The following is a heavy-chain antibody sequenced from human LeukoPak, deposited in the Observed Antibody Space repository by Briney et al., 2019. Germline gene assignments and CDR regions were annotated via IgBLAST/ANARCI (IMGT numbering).Heavy chain of an antibody. CDR1: GFTFTSSA. V-gene: IGHV1-58*02. CDR2: IVVGSGNT. Sequence: SVKVSCKASGFTFTSSAMQWVQQARGQRLEWIGWIVVGSGNTNYAQKFQERVTITRDMSTSTACMELSSLRSEDTAVYYCAADVIVGATKDFDYWGQGTLVTVSS. D-gene: IGHD1-26*01. J-gene: IGHJ4*02. CDR3: AADVIVGATKDFDY.